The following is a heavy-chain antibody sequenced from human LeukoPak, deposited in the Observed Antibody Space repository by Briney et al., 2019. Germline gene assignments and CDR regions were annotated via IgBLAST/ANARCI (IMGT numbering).Heavy chain of an antibody. CDR2: ISYDGSNK. CDR3: ARDLDFWRHFDY. D-gene: IGHD3-3*01. CDR1: GFTFSSYA. Sequence: GGSLRLSCAASGFTFSSYAMSWVRQAPGKGLEWVAVISYDGSNKYYADSVKGRFTISRDNSKNTLYLQMNSLRAEDTAVYYCARDLDFWRHFDYWGQGTLVTVSS. V-gene: IGHV3-30*04. J-gene: IGHJ4*02.